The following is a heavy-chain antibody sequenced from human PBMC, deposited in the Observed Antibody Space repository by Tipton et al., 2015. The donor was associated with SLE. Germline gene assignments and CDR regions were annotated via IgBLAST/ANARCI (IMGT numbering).Heavy chain of an antibody. Sequence: SLRLSCVASGFTFSSYSMNWVRQAPGKGLEWVAIVSYDGGTKFYADSVKGRFTISRDNSKNTLYLQLGSLRGEDMAVYYCARETLSGGLAFDLWGQGTMVTVFS. V-gene: IGHV3-30*14. J-gene: IGHJ3*01. CDR1: GFTFSSYS. D-gene: IGHD3-3*01. CDR3: ARETLSGGLAFDL. CDR2: VSYDGGTK.